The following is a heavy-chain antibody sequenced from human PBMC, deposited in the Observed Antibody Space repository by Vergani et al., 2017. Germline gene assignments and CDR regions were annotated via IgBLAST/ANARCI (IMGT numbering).Heavy chain of an antibody. CDR3: ARDRGIAVAGTGEGFDY. CDR1: GGSISSYY. V-gene: IGHV4-59*01. J-gene: IGHJ4*02. CDR2: IYYSGST. D-gene: IGHD6-19*01. Sequence: QVQLQESGPGLVKPSETLSLTCTVSGGSISSYYWSWIRQPPGKGLEWIGYIYYSGSTNYTPSLKSRVTISVDTYKNQFSLKLSSVTAADTAVYYCARDRGIAVAGTGEGFDYWGQGTLVTVSS.